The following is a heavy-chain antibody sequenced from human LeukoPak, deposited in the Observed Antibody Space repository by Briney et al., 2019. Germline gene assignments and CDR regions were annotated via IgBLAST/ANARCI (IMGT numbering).Heavy chain of an antibody. Sequence: GGSLRLSCAASGFTFSSYGMSWVRQAPGKGLEWVSGISGSGDSTYYADSVKGRFTISRDNSKNTLYLQMNSLRAEDTAVYYCAKDLKYYDILTGYYTPTEFDYWGQGTLVTVSS. D-gene: IGHD3-9*01. CDR3: AKDLKYYDILTGYYTPTEFDY. CDR1: GFTFSSYG. J-gene: IGHJ4*02. V-gene: IGHV3-23*01. CDR2: ISGSGDST.